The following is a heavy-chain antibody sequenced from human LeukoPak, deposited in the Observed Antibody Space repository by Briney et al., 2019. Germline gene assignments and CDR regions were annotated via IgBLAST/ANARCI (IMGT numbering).Heavy chain of an antibody. J-gene: IGHJ4*02. CDR2: ISWNSGSI. Sequence: PGGSLRLSCAASGFTFDDYAMHWVRQAPGKGLEWVSGISWNSGSIGYADSVKGRFTISRDNAKNSLYLQMNSLRAEDTALYYCAKDGEAVADNFDYWGQGTLVTVSS. CDR3: AKDGEAVADNFDY. V-gene: IGHV3-9*01. D-gene: IGHD6-19*01. CDR1: GFTFDDYA.